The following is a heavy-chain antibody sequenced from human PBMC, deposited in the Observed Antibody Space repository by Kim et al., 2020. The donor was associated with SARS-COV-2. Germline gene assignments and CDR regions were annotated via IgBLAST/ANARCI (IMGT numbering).Heavy chain of an antibody. CDR2: ISAGGGST. V-gene: IGHV3-23*01. D-gene: IGHD6-6*01. J-gene: IGHJ4*02. Sequence: GGSLRLSCAPSGFTFTTYAMGWVHQAPGKGLEWVSVISAGGGSTYYADSVKGRFTISRDNSKNTLYLQMNSLRAEDTAVYYCAKGQREYTSSSADYWGQGTLVTVSS. CDR3: AKGQREYTSSSADY. CDR1: GFTFTTYA.